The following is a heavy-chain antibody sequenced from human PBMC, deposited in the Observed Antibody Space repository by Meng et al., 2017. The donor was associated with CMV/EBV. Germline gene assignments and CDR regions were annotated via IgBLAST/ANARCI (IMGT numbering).Heavy chain of an antibody. CDR2: IRYDGSRK. CDR3: TKDRLVGATTGFDF. CDR1: GFTFSTYG. V-gene: IGHV3-30*02. Sequence: VVDSGGGVVQPGGSLRLSCVASGFTFSTYGMHWVRQAPGKGLEWVTFIRYDGSRKYYADSVKGRFTISRDNSKNTLYLQMNNLRAEDTAVYYCTKDRLVGATTGFDFWGQGTLVTVSS. D-gene: IGHD1-26*01. J-gene: IGHJ4*02.